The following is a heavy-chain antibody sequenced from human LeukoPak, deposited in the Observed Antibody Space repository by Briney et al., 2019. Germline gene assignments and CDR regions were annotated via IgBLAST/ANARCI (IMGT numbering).Heavy chain of an antibody. V-gene: IGHV1-69*06. CDR2: IIPIFGTA. CDR1: GGTFSSYA. D-gene: IGHD5-24*01. J-gene: IGHJ4*02. CDR3: ARTSQCDY. Sequence: SVKVSCKASGGTFSSYAISWVRQAPGQGLEWMGGIIPIFGTANYAQKFQGRVAITADKSTSTAYVELSSLRSDDTAVYYCARTSQCDYWGQGTLVTVSS.